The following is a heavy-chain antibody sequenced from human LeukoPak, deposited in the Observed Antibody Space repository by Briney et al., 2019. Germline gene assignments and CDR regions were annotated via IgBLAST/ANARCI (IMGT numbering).Heavy chain of an antibody. V-gene: IGHV1-18*01. D-gene: IGHD3-3*01. CDR3: ASMVDYDFWSGHRGDYFDY. CDR2: ISAYNGNT. Sequence: SVKVSRKASGYTFTSYGISWVRQAPGQGLEWMGWISAYNGNTNYAQKLQGRVTMTTDTSTSTAYMELRSLRSDDTAVYYCASMVDYDFWSGHRGDYFDYWGQGTLVIVSS. CDR1: GYTFTSYG. J-gene: IGHJ4*02.